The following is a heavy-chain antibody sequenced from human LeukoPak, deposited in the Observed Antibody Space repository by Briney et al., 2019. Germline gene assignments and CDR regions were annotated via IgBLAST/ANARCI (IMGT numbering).Heavy chain of an antibody. CDR3: AREVVRACPEQINSFDP. D-gene: IGHD2-2*01. CDR2: LNPNSGST. Sequence: ASVNLPCNSSGYTFTIYDNNWVRQATGQGLELMGWLNPNSGSTGYAQKFQGRVTMTRNTSISTAYMEPNSLRSEDTAVYYCAREVVRACPEQINSFDPWGQGTLVTVSS. J-gene: IGHJ5*02. CDR1: GYTFTIYD. V-gene: IGHV1-8*01.